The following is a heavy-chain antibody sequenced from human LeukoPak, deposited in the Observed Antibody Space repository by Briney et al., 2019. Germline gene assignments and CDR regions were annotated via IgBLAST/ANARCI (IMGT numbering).Heavy chain of an antibody. Sequence: GGSLRLFCAASGFTFSSYGMHWVRQAPGKGLEWVAVIWYDGSNKYYADSVKGRFTISRDNSKNTLYLQMSSLRGEDTAVYYCARDDTMVRGVIKTLGFDYWGQGTLVTVSS. CDR1: GFTFSSYG. CDR2: IWYDGSNK. V-gene: IGHV3-33*01. D-gene: IGHD3-10*01. J-gene: IGHJ4*02. CDR3: ARDDTMVRGVIKTLGFDY.